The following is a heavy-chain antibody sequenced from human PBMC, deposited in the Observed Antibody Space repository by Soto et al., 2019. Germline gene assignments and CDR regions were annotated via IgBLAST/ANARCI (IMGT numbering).Heavy chain of an antibody. Sequence: QITLKESGPTLVKPTQTLTLTCTFSGFSLSTSGLGVGWIRQPPGTAMEWLALIYWDDDKRYSPSLKSRLTITMDTSKKQVILTLTNMYPVDTATYYCANLERPSPRDSSGWSVFDYWGQGTLVTVSS. CDR2: IYWDDDK. V-gene: IGHV2-5*02. J-gene: IGHJ4*02. CDR3: ANLERPSPRDSSGWSVFDY. CDR1: GFSLSTSGLG. D-gene: IGHD6-19*01.